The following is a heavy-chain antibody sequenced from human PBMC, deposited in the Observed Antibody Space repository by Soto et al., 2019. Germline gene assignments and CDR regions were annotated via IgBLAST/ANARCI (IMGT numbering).Heavy chain of an antibody. CDR3: ATRGTQGRWLEFADY. V-gene: IGHV1-69*01. D-gene: IGHD5-12*01. Sequence: QVQLVQSGAEVKRPGSSVKVSCEAPGGTFSSLGFTWVRQAPGQGLEWMGGTIPSSGRTTFVPKFLGRVTITADESTRTTYMELTALTSDDTAIYYCATRGTQGRWLEFADYWGQGTLVTVSS. J-gene: IGHJ4*02. CDR1: GGTFSSLG. CDR2: TIPSSGRT.